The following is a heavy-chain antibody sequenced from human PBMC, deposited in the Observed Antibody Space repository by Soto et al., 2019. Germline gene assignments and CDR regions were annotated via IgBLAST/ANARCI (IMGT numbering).Heavy chain of an antibody. CDR3: TKSDGCGGGACYTGTYYYFDV. J-gene: IGHJ2*01. Sequence: XGSLGLSCAASGFPSSTYALNWVRQAPGKGPEWVSTISESGHHTHYADSVKGRFTISRDKSKNTLSLQMNSLRVDDTAIYYCTKSDGCGGGACYTGTYYYFDVWGRGTLVTVSS. CDR2: ISESGHHT. CDR1: GFPSSTYA. D-gene: IGHD3-16*02. V-gene: IGHV3-23*01.